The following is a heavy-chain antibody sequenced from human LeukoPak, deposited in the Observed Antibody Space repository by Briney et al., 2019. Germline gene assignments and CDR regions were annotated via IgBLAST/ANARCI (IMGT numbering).Heavy chain of an antibody. CDR1: GYTFTTFW. Sequence: GESLKISCKVSGYTFTTFWIGWVRQMPGQGLQWMGIIYPGDSETRYSPSFQGQVTISADKSISTAYLQWSSLKASGTAMYCCARRGVATIGEPFDYWGQGTLVTVSS. J-gene: IGHJ4*02. D-gene: IGHD5-12*01. CDR3: ARRGVATIGEPFDY. CDR2: IYPGDSET. V-gene: IGHV5-51*01.